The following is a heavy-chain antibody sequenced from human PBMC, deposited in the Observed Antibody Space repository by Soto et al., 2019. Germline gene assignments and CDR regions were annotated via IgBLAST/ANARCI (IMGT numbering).Heavy chain of an antibody. Sequence: EVQLLESGGGLVQPGGSLRLSCAASGLTFSSYAMTWVRQAPGKGLEWVSAIDLSGASTYYADSVRGRFTISRDNSKNTVYLQMNSLRAEDTAVYYCPVWYGGHYYYYYSGMDVWGQGTTVTVSS. J-gene: IGHJ6*02. CDR1: GLTFSSYA. D-gene: IGHD3-10*01. CDR2: IDLSGAST. V-gene: IGHV3-23*01. CDR3: PVWYGGHYYYYYSGMDV.